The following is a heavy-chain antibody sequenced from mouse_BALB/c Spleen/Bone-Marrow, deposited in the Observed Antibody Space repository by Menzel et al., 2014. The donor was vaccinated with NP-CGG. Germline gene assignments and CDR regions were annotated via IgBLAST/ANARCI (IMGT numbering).Heavy chain of an antibody. D-gene: IGHD1-1*01. Sequence: QVTLKVCGPGILQPSQTLSLTCSFSGFSLSTSAMGVGWIRQPSGEGLEWLADIWWDENKYYNPSLKSRLTISKDTSSNQVFRKITSVDTADAATYYGTRRVITVSMDYWGQGTSVTVSS. J-gene: IGHJ4*01. CDR1: GFSLSTSAMG. CDR2: IWWDENK. CDR3: TRRVITVSMDY. V-gene: IGHV8-5*01.